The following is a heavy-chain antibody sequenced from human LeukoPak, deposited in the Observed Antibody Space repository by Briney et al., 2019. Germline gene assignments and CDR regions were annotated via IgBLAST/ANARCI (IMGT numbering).Heavy chain of an antibody. V-gene: IGHV3-23*01. J-gene: IGHJ4*02. D-gene: IGHD1-7*01. Sequence: PGXXXRXSCAGSGFRFSSYAMSWVRQAPXTXLXWVSAISGSGVSTYYADSVKGRFTVSRDNSKNTLYLQMSSLRAEDTAVYYCAKDERNWNYNLASQTYDWGQGTLVTVSS. CDR3: AKDERNWNYNLASQTYD. CDR2: ISGSGVST. CDR1: GFRFSSYA.